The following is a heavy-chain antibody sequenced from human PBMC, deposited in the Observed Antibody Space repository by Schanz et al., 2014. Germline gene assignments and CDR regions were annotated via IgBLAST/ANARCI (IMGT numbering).Heavy chain of an antibody. CDR1: GFPSNSYA. CDR3: AMGGYQLHQ. D-gene: IGHD1-7*01. CDR2: ISYDGNTK. Sequence: QVQLVESGGGVVQPGGPLGFSGEALGFPSNSYAFHWVRQAPGKGLEWVALISYDGNTKYYADSVKGRFTISRDNSKNTLYLQMNSLRADDTAVYYCAMGGYQLHQWGQGTLVTVSS. V-gene: IGHV3-30-3*01. J-gene: IGHJ4*02.